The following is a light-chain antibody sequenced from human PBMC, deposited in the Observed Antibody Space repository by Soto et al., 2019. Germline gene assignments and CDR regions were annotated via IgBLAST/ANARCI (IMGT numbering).Light chain of an antibody. Sequence: QSALTQPASVSGSPGQSITISCTGTSSDIGGYNYVSWYQQHPGKAPKLILYDVSNRPSGVSNRFSGSKSGNTASLAISGIQAEDEADYYCSSYTSSKSLVFGGGTKLTVL. CDR3: SSYTSSKSLV. V-gene: IGLV2-14*03. J-gene: IGLJ2*01. CDR1: SSDIGGYNY. CDR2: DVS.